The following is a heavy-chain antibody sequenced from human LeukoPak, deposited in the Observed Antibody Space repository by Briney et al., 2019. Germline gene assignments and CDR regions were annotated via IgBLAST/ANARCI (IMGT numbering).Heavy chain of an antibody. Sequence: GGSLRLSCAASGFTFSGYVMHWVRQAPGKGLEWVAFIRSDGSNKDYADSVKGRFTISRDNSKNTLYLQMNSLRAEDAAVYYCARDRISAISRGWFDPWGQGTLVTVSS. CDR2: IRSDGSNK. V-gene: IGHV3-30*02. CDR1: GFTFSGYV. CDR3: ARDRISAISRGWFDP. J-gene: IGHJ5*02. D-gene: IGHD2-21*01.